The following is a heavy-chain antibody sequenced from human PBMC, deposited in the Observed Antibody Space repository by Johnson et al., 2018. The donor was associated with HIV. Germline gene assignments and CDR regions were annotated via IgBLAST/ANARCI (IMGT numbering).Heavy chain of an antibody. CDR2: INSGGDT. Sequence: VQLVESGGGLVQPGGSLRLSCAASGFTVSSNYMSWVRQAPGKGLEWVSVINSGGDTYYADSVTGRFTISRDNSKNTLYLQMNSLRVEDTAVYSCARENGVRPESIAFDIWGQGTMVTVSS. J-gene: IGHJ3*02. CDR3: ARENGVRPESIAFDI. D-gene: IGHD2-8*01. V-gene: IGHV3-66*01. CDR1: GFTVSSNY.